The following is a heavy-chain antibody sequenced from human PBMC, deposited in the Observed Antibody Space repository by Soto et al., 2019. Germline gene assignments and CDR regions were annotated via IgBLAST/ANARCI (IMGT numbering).Heavy chain of an antibody. CDR3: ERTTGAVRSSWQEQYYYYGMDV. V-gene: IGHV1-69*06. D-gene: IGHD6-13*01. CDR1: CGTISMYA. Sequence: SLNICCKASCGTISMYATSCVRHAPKQALECMVGIIPIFGTANYAQKFQGRVTITADKSTSTAYMELSSLRSEDTAVYYCERTTGAVRSSWQEQYYYYGMDVWGQGTTVTVSS. CDR2: IIPIFGTA. J-gene: IGHJ6*02.